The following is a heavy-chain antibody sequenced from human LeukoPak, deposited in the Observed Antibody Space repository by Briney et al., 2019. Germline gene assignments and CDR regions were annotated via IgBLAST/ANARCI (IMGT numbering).Heavy chain of an antibody. V-gene: IGHV4-59*08. CDR2: IYYSGST. CDR3: ARIWGGMSYAYGFDAFDI. Sequence: SETLSLTCTVSGGSISSYYWSWIRQPPGKGLEWIGYIYYSGSTNYNPSLKSRVTISVDTSKNQFSLKLSSVTAADTAVYYCARIWGGMSYAYGFDAFDIWGQGTMVTVSS. J-gene: IGHJ3*02. CDR1: GGSISSYY. D-gene: IGHD2-2*01.